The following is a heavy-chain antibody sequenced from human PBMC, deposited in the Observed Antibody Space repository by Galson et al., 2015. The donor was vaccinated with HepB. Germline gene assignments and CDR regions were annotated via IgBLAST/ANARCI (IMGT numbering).Heavy chain of an antibody. Sequence: SGVTFSNYAISWLRQAPGQGLEWMGGIIPLFGSANYAQKLQGRVTITADESTSTTYMELSSLRSEDTALYYCARQHDTSGYYAYWGQGTLVTVSS. CDR1: GVTFSNYA. D-gene: IGHD3-22*01. CDR3: ARQHDTSGYYAY. CDR2: IIPLFGSA. V-gene: IGHV1-69*19. J-gene: IGHJ4*02.